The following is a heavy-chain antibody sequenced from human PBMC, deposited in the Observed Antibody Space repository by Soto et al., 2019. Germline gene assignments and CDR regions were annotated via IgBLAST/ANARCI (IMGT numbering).Heavy chain of an antibody. CDR2: IKSKTDGGTT. CDR3: TTERGPMIVGYGGY. D-gene: IGHD3-22*01. CDR1: GFTFSNAW. V-gene: IGHV3-15*07. Sequence: EVQLVESGGGLVKPGGSLRLSCAASGFTFSNAWMNWVRQAPGKGLEWVGRIKSKTDGGTTDYAAPVKGRFTISRDDSKNTMYLQMNSLKTEDTAVYYCTTERGPMIVGYGGYWGQGTLVTVSS. J-gene: IGHJ4*02.